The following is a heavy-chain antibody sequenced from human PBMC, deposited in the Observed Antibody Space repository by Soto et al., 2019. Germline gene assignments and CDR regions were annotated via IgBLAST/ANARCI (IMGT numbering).Heavy chain of an antibody. CDR3: ARISGGPIC. V-gene: IGHV4-4*07. CDR1: GGSISGHF. CDR2: VHNNGAT. D-gene: IGHD1-1*01. Sequence: QVHLLQSGPGLVKPSETLSLTCTDSGGSISGHFWNWFRQPAGKRLEWIGRVHNNGATNYNPSLRSRVTMSVDTSNSQLSLKLSSVTAADTVVYYCARISGGPICWGQGTLVTVSS. J-gene: IGHJ4*02.